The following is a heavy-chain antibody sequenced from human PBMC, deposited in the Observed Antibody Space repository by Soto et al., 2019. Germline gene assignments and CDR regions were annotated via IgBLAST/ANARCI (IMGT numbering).Heavy chain of an antibody. V-gene: IGHV1-24*01. CDR2: FDPEDGET. CDR3: ATDHLGDFWSGYYTV. J-gene: IGHJ6*04. Sequence: ASVKVSCKVSGYTLTELSMHWVRQAPGKGLEWMGGFDPEDGETIYAQKFQGRVTMTEDTSTDTAYMELSSLRSEDTAVYYCATDHLGDFWSGYYTVWGKGTTVTVSS. CDR1: GYTLTELS. D-gene: IGHD3-3*01.